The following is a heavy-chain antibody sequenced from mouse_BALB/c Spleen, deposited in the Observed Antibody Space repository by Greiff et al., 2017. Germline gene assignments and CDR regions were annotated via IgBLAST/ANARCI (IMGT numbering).Heavy chain of an antibody. J-gene: IGHJ3*01. Sequence: QVQLQQSGPGILQPSQTLSLTCSFSGFSLSTSGMGVSWIRQPSGKGLEWLAHIYWDDDKRYNPSLKSRLTISKDTSRNQVFLKITSVDTADTATYYCARRGDDYAFAWWGQGTLVTVSA. D-gene: IGHD2-4*01. CDR2: IYWDDDK. V-gene: IGHV8-12*01. CDR1: GFSLSTSGMG. CDR3: ARRGDDYAFAW.